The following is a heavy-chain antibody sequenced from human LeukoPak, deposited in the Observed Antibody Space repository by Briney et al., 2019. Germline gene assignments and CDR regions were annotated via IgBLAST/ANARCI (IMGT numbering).Heavy chain of an antibody. J-gene: IGHJ6*02. CDR1: GFTFSSYS. V-gene: IGHV3-21*01. Sequence: GGSLRLSCAASGFTFSSYSMNWVRQAPGKGLEWVSSISSSSSYIYYADSVKGRFTISRDNAKNSLYLQMNSLRAEDTAVYYCARDPPIYQGISSYYYGMNVWGQGTTVTVSS. D-gene: IGHD3-3*02. CDR3: ARDPPIYQGISSYYYGMNV. CDR2: ISSSSSYI.